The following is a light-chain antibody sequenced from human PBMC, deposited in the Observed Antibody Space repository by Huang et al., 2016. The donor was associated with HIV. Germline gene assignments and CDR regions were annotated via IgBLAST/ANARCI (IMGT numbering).Light chain of an antibody. Sequence: DIVLRQSPGTLSLSPGERATVSCWAGETVTKNYLAWYQQKPGQAPRRLIYAASTRATGIPDRFSGSASGTDFTLTINRLEPEDFAVYYCQQYGNSPWTFGQGTKVEIK. V-gene: IGKV3-20*01. CDR2: AAS. CDR1: ETVTKNY. J-gene: IGKJ1*01. CDR3: QQYGNSPWT.